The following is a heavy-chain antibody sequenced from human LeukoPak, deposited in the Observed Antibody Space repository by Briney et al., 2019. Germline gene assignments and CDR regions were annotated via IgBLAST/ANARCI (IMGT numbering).Heavy chain of an antibody. Sequence: PSETLSLTCTVSGYSISSGYYWGWIRQPLGKGLEWIGSIHHSGSTYYNPSLKSRVTILVDTSKNQFSLKLSSVTAADTAVYYCARVLIVGALDYWGQETLVTVSS. CDR1: GYSISSGYY. J-gene: IGHJ4*02. CDR3: ARVLIVGALDY. D-gene: IGHD1-26*01. V-gene: IGHV4-38-2*02. CDR2: IHHSGST.